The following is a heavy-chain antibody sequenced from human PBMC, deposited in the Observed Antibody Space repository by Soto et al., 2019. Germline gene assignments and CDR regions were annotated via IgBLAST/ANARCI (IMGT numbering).Heavy chain of an antibody. CDR1: GYSFTSYW. V-gene: IGHV5-51*01. J-gene: IGHJ6*02. CDR3: ARLNSKHPRWLQTYYYYGTDV. D-gene: IGHD5-12*01. Sequence: PGESLKISCKGSGYSFTSYWIGWVRQMPGKGLEWMGIIYPGDSDTRYSPSFQGQVTISADKSISTAYLQWSSLKASDTAMYYCARLNSKHPRWLQTYYYYGTDVWGQGTTVTVSS. CDR2: IYPGDSDT.